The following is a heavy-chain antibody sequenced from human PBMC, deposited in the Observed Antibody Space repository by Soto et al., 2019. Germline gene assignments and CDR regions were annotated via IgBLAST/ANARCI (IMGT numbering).Heavy chain of an antibody. CDR1: GGSFSGYY. CDR3: ARDLSTGTTNY. CDR2: INHSGST. J-gene: IGHJ4*02. V-gene: IGHV4-34*01. Sequence: PSETLSLTCAVYGGSFSGYYWSLIRQPPGKGLEWIGEINHSGSTNYNPSLKSRVTISVDTSKNQFSLKLSSVTAADTAVYYCARDLSTGTTNYWGQGTLVTVSS. D-gene: IGHD1-7*01.